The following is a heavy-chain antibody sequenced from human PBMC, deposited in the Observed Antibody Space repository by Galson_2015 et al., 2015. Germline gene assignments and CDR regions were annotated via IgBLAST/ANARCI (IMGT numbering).Heavy chain of an antibody. J-gene: IGHJ6*02. CDR2: TSYDGSSK. CDR1: GFTFSTYA. CDR3: AKASKDYGSGGYSYYGMDV. D-gene: IGHD3-10*01. V-gene: IGHV3-30*18. Sequence: SLRLSCAASGFTFSTYAMHWVRQAPGKGLEWVAVTSYDGSSKYNADSVKGRFTISRDNSKNTPYLQMNSLRPEDTAVYYCAKASKDYGSGGYSYYGMDVWGQGTTVTVSS.